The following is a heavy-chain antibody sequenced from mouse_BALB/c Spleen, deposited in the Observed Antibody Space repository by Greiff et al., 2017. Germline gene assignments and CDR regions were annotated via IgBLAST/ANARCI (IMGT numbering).Heavy chain of an antibody. CDR2: INPGSGGT. CDR3: ARSDGNYSSGFAY. J-gene: IGHJ3*01. V-gene: IGHV1-54*01. CDR1: GYAFTNYL. Sequence: VQLQQSGAELVRPGTSVKVSCKASGYAFTNYLIEWVKQRPGQGLEWIGVINPGSGGTNYNEKFKGKATLTVDTSSSTAYMQLSSLASEDSALYYCARSDGNYSSGFAYWGQGTLVTVSA. D-gene: IGHD2-1*01.